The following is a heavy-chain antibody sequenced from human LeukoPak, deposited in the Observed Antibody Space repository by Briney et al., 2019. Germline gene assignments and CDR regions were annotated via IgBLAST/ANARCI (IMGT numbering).Heavy chain of an antibody. CDR3: ARVKFSGCAGY. V-gene: IGHV4-61*02. J-gene: IGHJ4*02. CDR2: IYTSGST. Sequence: SETLSLTCTVSGGSISSGSYYWSWIRQPAGKGLERIGRIYTSGSTNYNLSLKSRVTISVDTSKNQFSLKLSSVTAADTAVYYCARVKFSGCAGYWGQGTLVTVSS. D-gene: IGHD6-19*01. CDR1: GGSISSGSYY.